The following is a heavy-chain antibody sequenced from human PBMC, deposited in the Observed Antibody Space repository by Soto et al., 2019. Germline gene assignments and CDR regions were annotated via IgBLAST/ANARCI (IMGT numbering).Heavy chain of an antibody. Sequence: EVRLLESGGGLVQPGGSLRLSCAASEFTFSTYAMSWVRQAPGKGLEWVSALSGNGRSTYYADSVKGRFTISRDNSKNTLYLKMNSLSAEDTGIYCCAKEFRRVDYSQVFGYWGQGTLVTVAS. D-gene: IGHD2-15*01. CDR3: AKEFRRVDYSQVFGY. J-gene: IGHJ4*02. CDR2: LSGNGRST. V-gene: IGHV3-23*01. CDR1: EFTFSTYA.